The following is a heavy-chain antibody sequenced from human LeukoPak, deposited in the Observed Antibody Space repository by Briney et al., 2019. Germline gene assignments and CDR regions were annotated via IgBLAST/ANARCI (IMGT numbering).Heavy chain of an antibody. D-gene: IGHD3-10*01. CDR2: INPNSGGT. J-gene: IGHJ5*02. V-gene: IGHV1-2*04. Sequence: ASVKVSCKASGYTFTGYYKHWVRQAPGQGLEWMGWINPNSGGTNYAQKFQGWVTMTRDTSISTAYMELSRLRSDDTAVYYCARGYYGSGSYYNVGWFDPWGQGTLVTVSS. CDR3: ARGYYGSGSYYNVGWFDP. CDR1: GYTFTGYY.